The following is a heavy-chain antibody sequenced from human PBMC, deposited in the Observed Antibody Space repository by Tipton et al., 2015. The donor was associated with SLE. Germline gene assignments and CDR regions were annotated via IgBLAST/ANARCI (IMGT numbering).Heavy chain of an antibody. CDR3: ARTQYTFGGVIAPFDY. CDR2: INHSGST. CDR1: GGSFSGYY. V-gene: IGHV4-34*01. J-gene: IGHJ4*02. D-gene: IGHD3-16*02. Sequence: TLSLTCAVCGGSFSGYYWSWIRQPPGKGLEWIGEINHSGSTNYNPSLKSRVTISVDTSKNQFSLKLSSVTAADTAVYYCARTQYTFGGVIAPFDYWGQGTLVTVSS.